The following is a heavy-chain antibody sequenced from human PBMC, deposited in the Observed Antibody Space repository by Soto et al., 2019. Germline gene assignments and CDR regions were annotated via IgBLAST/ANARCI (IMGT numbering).Heavy chain of an antibody. CDR1: GYTFTGYY. CDR2: INPNSGGT. Sequence: QVQLVQSGAEVKKPGASVKVSCKASGYTFTGYYMHWVRQAPGQGLEWMGWINPNSGGTNYAQKLQGWVTRTRDTSISTAYMELSRLRSDDTAVYYCARGIAAAAARGMDVWGQGTTVTVSS. V-gene: IGHV1-2*04. D-gene: IGHD6-13*01. CDR3: ARGIAAAAARGMDV. J-gene: IGHJ6*02.